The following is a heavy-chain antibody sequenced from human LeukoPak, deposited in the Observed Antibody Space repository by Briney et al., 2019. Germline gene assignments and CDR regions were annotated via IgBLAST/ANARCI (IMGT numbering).Heavy chain of an antibody. CDR2: INHSGST. V-gene: IGHV4-34*01. Sequence: SEXXXXXCAVYGGSFSGYYWRWLRQPPGKGLEGIGEINHSGSTNYNPSLTSRGTISVDTSKNQFSLKLSSVTAADTAAYYCARGLGLPYWGQGTLVTVSS. CDR1: GGSFSGYY. D-gene: IGHD3/OR15-3a*01. CDR3: ARGLGLPY. J-gene: IGHJ4*02.